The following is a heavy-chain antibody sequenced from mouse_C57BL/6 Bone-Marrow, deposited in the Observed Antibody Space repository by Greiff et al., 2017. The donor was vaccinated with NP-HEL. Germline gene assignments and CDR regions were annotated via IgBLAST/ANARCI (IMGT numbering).Heavy chain of an antibody. CDR1: GFTFSDYG. Sequence: EVKLMESGGGLVKPGGSLKLSCAASGFTFSDYGMHWVRQAPEKGLEWVAYISSGSSNIYYADTVKGRFTISRDNAKNTLFLQMTSLRSEDTAMYYCARSWLLLSWFAYWGQGTLVTVSA. CDR2: ISSGSSNI. V-gene: IGHV5-17*01. J-gene: IGHJ3*01. D-gene: IGHD2-3*01. CDR3: ARSWLLLSWFAY.